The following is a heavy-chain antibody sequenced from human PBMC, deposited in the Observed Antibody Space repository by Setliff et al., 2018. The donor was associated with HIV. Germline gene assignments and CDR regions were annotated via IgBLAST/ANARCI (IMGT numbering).Heavy chain of an antibody. J-gene: IGHJ4*02. Sequence: LRLSCAAAGFTFSKAWMSWFRQTPGKGLEWVGRIKSRTVTETTDVAAPVKGRFTISRDDSKNTLYLQMNSLKTEDTAVYYCIIAYRPPGGSYFPYWGQGTLVTVSS. V-gene: IGHV3-15*01. D-gene: IGHD1-26*01. CDR1: GFTFSKAW. CDR3: IIAYRPPGGSYFPY. CDR2: IKSRTVTETT.